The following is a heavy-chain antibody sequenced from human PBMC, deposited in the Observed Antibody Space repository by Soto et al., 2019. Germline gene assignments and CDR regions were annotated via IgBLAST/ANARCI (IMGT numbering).Heavy chain of an antibody. D-gene: IGHD6-19*01. Sequence: QVKLQESGPGLVKPSDTLSLTCAVSGYSISSSNWWGWIRQPPGKGLEWIGYIYYSGSTYYNPSLKRRVTTSVHTSKNQFSLKLTSVTAVDTAVYYCERSPGLAVPDYFDYWGQGTLITVSS. CDR2: IYYSGST. V-gene: IGHV4-28*01. CDR3: ERSPGLAVPDYFDY. CDR1: GYSISSSNW. J-gene: IGHJ4*02.